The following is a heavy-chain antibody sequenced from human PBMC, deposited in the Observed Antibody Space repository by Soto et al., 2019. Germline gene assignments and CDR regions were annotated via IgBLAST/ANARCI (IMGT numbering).Heavy chain of an antibody. CDR2: ITPIFGTA. CDR3: AREARYCSGGSCYFLPGIDY. J-gene: IGHJ4*02. Sequence: QVQLVQSGAEVKKPGSSVKVSCKASGGTFSSYAISWVRQAPGQGLEWMGGITPIFGTANYAQKFQGRVTITADGSTSTYYMVLRSLRYEDTSVYYCAREARYCSGGSCYFLPGIDYWGQGTLVTVSS. D-gene: IGHD2-15*01. V-gene: IGHV1-69*12. CDR1: GGTFSSYA.